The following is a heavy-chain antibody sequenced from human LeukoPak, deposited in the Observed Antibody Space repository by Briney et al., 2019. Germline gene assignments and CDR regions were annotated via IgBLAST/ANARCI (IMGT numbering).Heavy chain of an antibody. J-gene: IGHJ4*02. D-gene: IGHD6-19*01. Sequence: ASVKVSRKASGYTFTGYYMHWVRQAPGQGLEWMGWIKPNSGGTNYAQKFQGRVTMTRDTSISTAYMELSRLRSDDTAVYYCARGPYSSGWYFDYWGQGTLVTVSS. V-gene: IGHV1-2*02. CDR3: ARGPYSSGWYFDY. CDR2: IKPNSGGT. CDR1: GYTFTGYY.